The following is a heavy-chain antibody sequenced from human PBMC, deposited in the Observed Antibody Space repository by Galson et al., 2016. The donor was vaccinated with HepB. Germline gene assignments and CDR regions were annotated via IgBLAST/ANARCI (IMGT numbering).Heavy chain of an antibody. D-gene: IGHD2-8*01. CDR2: IYNSGST. J-gene: IGHJ6*02. Sequence: ETLSLTCTVSGGSISSGGYYWSWIRQHPGKGLEWIGNIYNSGSTKYNPSLKSRVTISVDTSKNQFSLKVSSVTAADTAVYYCTLYCDNGGCNGDYSFYGMDVWGQGTTVTVSS. CDR3: TLYCDNGGCNGDYSFYGMDV. V-gene: IGHV4-61*08. CDR1: GGSISSGGYY.